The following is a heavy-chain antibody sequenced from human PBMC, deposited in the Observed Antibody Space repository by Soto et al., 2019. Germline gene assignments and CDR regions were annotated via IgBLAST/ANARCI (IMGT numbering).Heavy chain of an antibody. CDR3: AKTANGWFSAFDI. V-gene: IGHV3-23*01. Sequence: EVQLLESGGGLVQPGGSLRLSCAASGFTFSSYAMSWVRQAPGKGLELVSASSGSGGTTYYADSVKGRFTFSRDNSKNTLYLQMNSLRAEDTAVYYCAKTANGWFSAFDIWGQGTMVTVSS. J-gene: IGHJ3*02. D-gene: IGHD6-19*01. CDR2: SSGSGGTT. CDR1: GFTFSSYA.